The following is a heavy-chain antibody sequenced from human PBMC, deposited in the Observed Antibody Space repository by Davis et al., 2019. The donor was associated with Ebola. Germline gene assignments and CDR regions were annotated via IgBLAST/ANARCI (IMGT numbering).Heavy chain of an antibody. CDR3: SREVRGGFSPMDL. V-gene: IGHV3-74*01. CDR2: ANSDGSTT. Sequence: HTGGSLRLSCAASGFTFINYWMHWVRHAPGKGLEWVSRANSDGSTTGYGDSVKGRFTISRDNARNTLYLQMNSLRAEDTAVYYCSREVRGGFSPMDLWGTGTTVTVSS. CDR1: GFTFINYW. J-gene: IGHJ6*04. D-gene: IGHD5-18*01.